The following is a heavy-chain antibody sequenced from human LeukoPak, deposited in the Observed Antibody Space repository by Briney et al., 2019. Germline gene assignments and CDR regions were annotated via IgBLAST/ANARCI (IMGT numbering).Heavy chain of an antibody. Sequence: GGSLRLSCAASGFTFSSYGMHWVRQAPGKGLEWVAVISYDGSNKYYADSVKGRFTISRDNSKNTLYLQMNSLRAEDTAVYYCARDPGITRADWGAYGMDVWGQGTTVTVS. CDR2: ISYDGSNK. J-gene: IGHJ6*02. D-gene: IGHD3-10*01. CDR3: ARDPGITRADWGAYGMDV. V-gene: IGHV3-30*19. CDR1: GFTFSSYG.